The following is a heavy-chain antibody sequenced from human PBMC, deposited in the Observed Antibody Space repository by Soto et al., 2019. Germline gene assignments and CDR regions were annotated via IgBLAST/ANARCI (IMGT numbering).Heavy chain of an antibody. V-gene: IGHV1-18*01. CDR1: GYTFTSYG. D-gene: IGHD2-2*03. Sequence: ASVKVSCKASGYTFTSYGISWVRQAPGQGLEWMGWISAYNGNTNYAQKLQGRVTMTRDTSTSIAYMEVSSLRSEDTAVYYCARAGIWIKNWFASSGQGTLVTVSS. CDR2: ISAYNGNT. CDR3: ARAGIWIKNWFAS. J-gene: IGHJ5*01.